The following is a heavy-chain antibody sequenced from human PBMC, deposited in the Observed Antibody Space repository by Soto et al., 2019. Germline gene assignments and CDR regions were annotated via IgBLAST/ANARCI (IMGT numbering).Heavy chain of an antibody. CDR2: IYYSGST. CDR3: ARSFTRIAALRY. D-gene: IGHD6-25*01. J-gene: IGHJ4*02. CDR1: GGSISSGGYY. V-gene: IGHV4-31*03. Sequence: SETLSLTCTVSGGSISSGGYYCSWIRQHPGKGLEWIGYIYYSGSTYYNPSLKSRVTISVETSKNQFSLTLSSVSAADTAVYYCARSFTRIAALRYWGQVTMVTVSS.